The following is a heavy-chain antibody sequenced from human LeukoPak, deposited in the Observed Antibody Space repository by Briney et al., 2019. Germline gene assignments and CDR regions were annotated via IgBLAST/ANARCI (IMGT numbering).Heavy chain of an antibody. V-gene: IGHV3-30*02. Sequence: GGSLRLSCAASGFTFSSYGMHWVRQAPGKGLEWVAFIRYDGSNKYYADSVKGRFTISRDNSKNTLYLQMNSLRAEDTAVYYCAGNWDDAFDIWGQGTMVTVSS. D-gene: IGHD1-1*01. J-gene: IGHJ3*02. CDR1: GFTFSSYG. CDR3: AGNWDDAFDI. CDR2: IRYDGSNK.